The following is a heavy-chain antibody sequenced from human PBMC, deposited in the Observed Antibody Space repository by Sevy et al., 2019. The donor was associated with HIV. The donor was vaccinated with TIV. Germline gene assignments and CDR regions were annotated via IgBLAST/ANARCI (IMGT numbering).Heavy chain of an antibody. V-gene: IGHV3-30-3*01. CDR2: ISYDGSKK. D-gene: IGHD3-3*01. Sequence: GGSLRLSCAASGFTFSTYAMHWVRQAPGKGLEWVAIISYDGSKKYYADSMKGRFTISRDNSKNTLYLQMNSLTAEDTAVYYCTRALYYDFWSTYYYGMDVWGQGTTVTVSS. CDR1: GFTFSTYA. CDR3: TRALYYDFWSTYYYGMDV. J-gene: IGHJ6*02.